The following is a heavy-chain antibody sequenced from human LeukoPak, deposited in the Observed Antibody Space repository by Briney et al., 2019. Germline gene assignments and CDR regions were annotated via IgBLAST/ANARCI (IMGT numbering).Heavy chain of an antibody. CDR3: TRQRSYYYDSSGFDY. CDR1: GFTFGDYA. D-gene: IGHD3-22*01. J-gene: IGHJ4*02. CDR2: IRSKAYGGTT. Sequence: GGSLRLSCTASGFTFGDYAMSWVRQAPGKGLGWVGFIRSKAYGGTTEYAASVKGRFTISRDDSKSIAYLQMNSLKTEDTAVYYCTRQRSYYYDSSGFDYWGQGTLVTVSS. V-gene: IGHV3-49*04.